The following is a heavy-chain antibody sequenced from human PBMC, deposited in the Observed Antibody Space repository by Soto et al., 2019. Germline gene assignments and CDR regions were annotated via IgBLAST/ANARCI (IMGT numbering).Heavy chain of an antibody. V-gene: IGHV3-23*01. Sequence: GGSLRLSCAASGFSFGTFVMTWFRQAPGGGLEWVASITDSGYTASYAETVEGRFTVSRDNSKNKLHLQMNDLRAEDTATYYCAKNGQWLATPPEAWGQGTLVTVSS. J-gene: IGHJ4*02. CDR1: GFSFGTFV. CDR3: AKNGQWLATPPEA. D-gene: IGHD6-19*01. CDR2: ITDSGYTA.